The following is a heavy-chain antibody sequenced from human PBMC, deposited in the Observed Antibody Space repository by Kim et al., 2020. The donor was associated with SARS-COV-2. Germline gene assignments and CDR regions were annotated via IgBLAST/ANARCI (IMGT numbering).Heavy chain of an antibody. D-gene: IGHD2-21*01. V-gene: IGHV4-59*13. Sequence: SETLSLTCTVSGGSISSYYWSWIRQPPGKGLEWIGYIYYSGSTNYNPSLKSRVTISVDTSKNQFSLKLSSVTAADTAVYYCAREGDPRGSDYWGQGTLVTVSS. J-gene: IGHJ4*02. CDR2: IYYSGST. CDR3: AREGDPRGSDY. CDR1: GGSISSYY.